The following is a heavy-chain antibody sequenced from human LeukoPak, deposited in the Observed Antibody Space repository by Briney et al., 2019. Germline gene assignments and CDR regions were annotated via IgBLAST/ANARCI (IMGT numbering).Heavy chain of an antibody. CDR2: IIPIFGTA. D-gene: IGHD3-10*01. V-gene: IGHV1-69*05. Sequence: SVKVSCKASGVTFSGYAISWVRQAPGQGLEWMGGIIPIFGTANYSQKFQGRVTMTTDASTSTAYMELSSLRSEDTAVYYCARGGTRVRGTKELPSFAYGGKETWATVSS. CDR3: ARGGTRVRGTKELPSFAY. J-gene: IGHJ4*02. CDR1: GVTFSGYA.